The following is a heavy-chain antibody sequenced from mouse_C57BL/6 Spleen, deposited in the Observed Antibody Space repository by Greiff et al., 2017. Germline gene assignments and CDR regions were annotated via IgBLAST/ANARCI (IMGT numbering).Heavy chain of an antibody. D-gene: IGHD3-2*02. Sequence: QVQLQQSGPELVKPGASVKISCKASGYTFTSYWMHWVKQRPGQGLEWIGMIHPNSGSTNYNEKFKSKATLTVDKSSSTAYMQLSSLTSEDSAVYYCARSTEGAQGDYWGQGTTLTVSS. V-gene: IGHV1-64*01. CDR2: IHPNSGST. CDR1: GYTFTSYW. J-gene: IGHJ2*01. CDR3: ARSTEGAQGDY.